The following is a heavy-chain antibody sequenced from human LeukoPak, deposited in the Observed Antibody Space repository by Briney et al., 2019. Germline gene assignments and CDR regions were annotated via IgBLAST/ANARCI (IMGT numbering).Heavy chain of an antibody. Sequence: GGSLRLSCAASKFTFSDYWMSWVRQAPGKGLEWVADIKEDGSEKYYADSVKGRFTVTRDNAKTSLYLQMSSLRVEDTALYYCARRGYSLGLDVWGQGTTVTVSS. D-gene: IGHD5-12*01. CDR2: IKEDGSEK. J-gene: IGHJ6*02. V-gene: IGHV3-7*01. CDR1: KFTFSDYW. CDR3: ARRGYSLGLDV.